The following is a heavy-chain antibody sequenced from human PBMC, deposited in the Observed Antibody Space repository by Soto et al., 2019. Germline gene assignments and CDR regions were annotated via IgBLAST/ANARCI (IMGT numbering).Heavy chain of an antibody. CDR2: IWYDGSNK. CDR1: GFTFSSYG. V-gene: IGHV3-33*01. Sequence: GGSLRLSCAASGFTFSSYGMHWVRQAPGKGLEWVAVIWYDGSNKYYADSVKGRFTISRDNSKNTLYLQMNSLRAEDTAVYYCAREEEAVAVGYYFDYWGQGTLVTVSS. D-gene: IGHD6-19*01. J-gene: IGHJ4*02. CDR3: AREEEAVAVGYYFDY.